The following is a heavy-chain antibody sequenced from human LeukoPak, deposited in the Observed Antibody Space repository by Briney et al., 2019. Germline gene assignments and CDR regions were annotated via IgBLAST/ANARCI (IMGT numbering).Heavy chain of an antibody. CDR3: ARVAHLDYDILTGSYFDY. CDR1: GFTFSSYW. Sequence: GGSLRLSCAASGFTFSSYWMSWARQAPGKGLEWVANIKQDGSEKYYVDSVKGRFTISRDNAKNSLYLQMNSLRAEDTAVYYCARVAHLDYDILTGSYFDYWGQGTLVTVSS. CDR2: IKQDGSEK. D-gene: IGHD3-9*01. J-gene: IGHJ4*02. V-gene: IGHV3-7*03.